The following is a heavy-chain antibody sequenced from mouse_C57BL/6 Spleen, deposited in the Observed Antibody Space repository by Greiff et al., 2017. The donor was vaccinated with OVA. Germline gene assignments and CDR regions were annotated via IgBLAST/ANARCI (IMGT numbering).Heavy chain of an antibody. D-gene: IGHD4-1*01. V-gene: IGHV1-43*01. Sequence: EVQLQESGPELVKPGASVKISCKASGYSFTGYYMHWVKQSSEKSLEWIGEINPSTGGTSYNQKFKGKATLTVDKSSSTAYMQLKSLTSEDSAVYYCARSEVGRAWFAYWGQGTLVTVSA. CDR3: ARSEVGRAWFAY. CDR1: GYSFTGYY. CDR2: INPSTGGT. J-gene: IGHJ3*01.